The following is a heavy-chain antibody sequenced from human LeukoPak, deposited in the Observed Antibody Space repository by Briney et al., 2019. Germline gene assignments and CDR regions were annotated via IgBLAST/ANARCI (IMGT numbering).Heavy chain of an antibody. Sequence: PGGSLRLSCAASGFTFDDYAMHWVRQAPGKGLEWVSGISWNSGSIGYADSVKGRFTISRDNAKNSLYLQMNSLRAEDTALYYCAKDIGGPLDYYYGMDVWGQGTTATVSS. V-gene: IGHV3-9*01. CDR2: ISWNSGSI. J-gene: IGHJ6*02. CDR1: GFTFDDYA. D-gene: IGHD6-25*01. CDR3: AKDIGGPLDYYYGMDV.